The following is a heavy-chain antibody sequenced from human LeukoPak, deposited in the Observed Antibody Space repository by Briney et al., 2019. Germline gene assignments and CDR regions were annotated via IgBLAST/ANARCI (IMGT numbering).Heavy chain of an antibody. CDR3: ARDHQVAVAGTRAFDI. V-gene: IGHV1-69*04. CDR1: GGTFSSYA. CDR2: IIPILGIA. D-gene: IGHD6-19*01. J-gene: IGHJ3*02. Sequence: SVKVSCKASGGTFSSYAISWVRQAPGQGLEWMGRIIPILGIANYAQKFQGRVTITADKSTSTAYMELSSLRSEDTAVYYCARDHQVAVAGTRAFDIWGQGTMVTVSS.